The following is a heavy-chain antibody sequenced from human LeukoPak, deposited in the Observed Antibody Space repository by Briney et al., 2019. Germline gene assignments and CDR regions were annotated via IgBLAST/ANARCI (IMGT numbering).Heavy chain of an antibody. CDR1: GGSISSYY. V-gene: IGHV4-59*01. J-gene: IGHJ3*02. Sequence: SETLSLTCTASGGSISSYYWSWIRQPPGKGLEWIGYIYYSGSTNYNPSLKSRVTISVDTSKNQFSLKLSSVTAADTAVYYCARRLPPGAFDIWGQGTMVTVSS. D-gene: IGHD2-21*02. CDR2: IYYSGST. CDR3: ARRLPPGAFDI.